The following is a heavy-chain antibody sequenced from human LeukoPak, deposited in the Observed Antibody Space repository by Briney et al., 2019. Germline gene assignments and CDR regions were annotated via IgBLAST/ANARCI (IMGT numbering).Heavy chain of an antibody. CDR2: IIPIFGTA. V-gene: IGHV1-69*05. J-gene: IGHJ4*02. CDR3: AREAAGLGGYYFDY. CDR1: GGTFSSYA. Sequence: SVKVSCKASGGTFSSYAISWLRQAPGQGLEWMGRIIPIFGTANYAQKFQGRVTITTDEATSTAYMELSSLRSEDTAVYYCAREAAGLGGYYFDYWGQGTLVTVSS. D-gene: IGHD6-13*01.